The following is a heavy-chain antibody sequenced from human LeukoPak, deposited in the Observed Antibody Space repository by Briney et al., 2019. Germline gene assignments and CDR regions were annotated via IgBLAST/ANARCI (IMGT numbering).Heavy chain of an antibody. D-gene: IGHD3-3*01. Sequence: GASVKVSCKVSGYTLTELSMHWVRQAPGKGREWMGGFDPEDGETIYAQKFQGRVTMTEDTSTDTAYMELSSLRSEDTAVYYCAREAITIFGVVRTQTTYGPHRFDPWGQGTLVTVSS. CDR1: GYTLTELS. CDR2: FDPEDGET. V-gene: IGHV1-24*01. J-gene: IGHJ5*02. CDR3: AREAITIFGVVRTQTTYGPHRFDP.